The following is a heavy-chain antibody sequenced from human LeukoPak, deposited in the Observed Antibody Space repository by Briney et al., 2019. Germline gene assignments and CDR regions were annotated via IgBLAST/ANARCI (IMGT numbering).Heavy chain of an antibody. J-gene: IGHJ4*02. CDR3: ARTISRAYY. CDR1: GFTFSSYE. D-gene: IGHD2/OR15-2a*01. V-gene: IGHV3-48*03. CDR2: ISSSGSTK. Sequence: GGSLRLSCAASGFTFSSYEMNWVRQAPGKGLEWVSYISSSGSTKYYADSVKGRFTISRDNAKNSLYLQMNSLRAEDTAIYYCARTISRAYYWGQGTLVTVSS.